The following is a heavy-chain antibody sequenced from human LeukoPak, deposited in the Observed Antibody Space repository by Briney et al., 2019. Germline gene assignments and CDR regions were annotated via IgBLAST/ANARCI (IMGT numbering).Heavy chain of an antibody. CDR2: IRYDGSNK. CDR1: GCTFSSYG. J-gene: IGHJ6*03. D-gene: IGHD3-22*01. V-gene: IGHV3-30*02. CDR3: AKWKDYYDSSGYYGVYYYYMDV. Sequence: GGSLRLSCAASGCTFSSYGMHWVRQAPGKGLEWVAFIRYDGSNKYYADSVKGRFTISRDNSKNTLYLQMNSLRAEDAAVYYCAKWKDYYDSSGYYGVYYYYMDVWGKGTTVTVSS.